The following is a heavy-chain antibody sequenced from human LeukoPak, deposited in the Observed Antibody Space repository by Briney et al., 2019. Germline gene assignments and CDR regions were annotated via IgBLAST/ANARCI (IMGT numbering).Heavy chain of an antibody. D-gene: IGHD2-15*01. CDR1: GYTFTGYY. CDR2: INPNSGGT. J-gene: IGHJ5*02. CDR3: ARDPSVCSGGSCHDTGDYNWFDP. Sequence: ASVKVSCKASGYTFTGYYMHWVRQAPGQGLEWMGWINPNSGGTNYAQKFQGWVTMTRDTSISTAYMELSRLRSDDTAVYYCARDPSVCSGGSCHDTGDYNWFDPWGQGTLVTVSS. V-gene: IGHV1-2*04.